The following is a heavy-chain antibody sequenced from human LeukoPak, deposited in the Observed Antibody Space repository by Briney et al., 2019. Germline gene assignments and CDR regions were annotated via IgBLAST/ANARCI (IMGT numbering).Heavy chain of an antibody. CDR3: ARVSTVTTWNWFDP. V-gene: IGHV1-18*01. D-gene: IGHD4-17*01. CDR2: ISAYNGNT. CDR1: GYTFTSYG. Sequence: GASVKVSCKASGYTFTSYGISWVRQAPGQGLEWMGWISAYNGNTNYAQKLQGRVTMTTDTSTSTAYTELRSLRSDDTAVYYCARVSTVTTWNWFDPWGQGTLVTVSS. J-gene: IGHJ5*02.